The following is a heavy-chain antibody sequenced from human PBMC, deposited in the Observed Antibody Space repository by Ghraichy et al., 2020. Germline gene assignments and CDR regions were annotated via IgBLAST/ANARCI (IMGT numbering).Heavy chain of an antibody. Sequence: GGSLRLSCAASGFTFDDCAMHWVRQVPGKGLEWVSGISWNSGDTGYADSVKGRFIISRDNAKNSLYLQLNSLRAEDTALYYCVKDSSPYFHGSGSYLDPWGQGTLVTVSS. J-gene: IGHJ5*02. CDR3: VKDSSPYFHGSGSYLDP. D-gene: IGHD3-10*01. CDR1: GFTFDDCA. CDR2: ISWNSGDT. V-gene: IGHV3-9*01.